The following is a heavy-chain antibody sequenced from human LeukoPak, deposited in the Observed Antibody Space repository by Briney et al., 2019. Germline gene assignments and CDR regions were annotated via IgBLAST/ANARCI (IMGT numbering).Heavy chain of an antibody. Sequence: GASVKFSCKASGYTFTGYYMHWVRQAPGQGLEWMGWINPNSGGTNYAQKFQGRVTMTRDTSISTAYMELSRLRSDDTAVYYCAREPGIAVAGTMDYWGQGTLVTVSS. J-gene: IGHJ4*02. V-gene: IGHV1-2*02. CDR3: AREPGIAVAGTMDY. CDR2: INPNSGGT. CDR1: GYTFTGYY. D-gene: IGHD6-19*01.